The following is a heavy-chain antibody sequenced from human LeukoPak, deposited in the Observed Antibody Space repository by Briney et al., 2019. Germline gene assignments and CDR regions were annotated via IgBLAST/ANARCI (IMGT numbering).Heavy chain of an antibody. J-gene: IGHJ2*01. CDR1: GYTFTNYG. V-gene: IGHV1-18*01. CDR2: IIAYNDKR. Sequence: ASVKVSCKASGYTFTNYGINWVRQAPGQGLEWMGWIIAYNDKRNYAQKVQGRVTMTTDTSTSTAYMELRSLRSDDTAVYYCARVVVAPDDAGTWYFDLWGRGTLVTVSS. CDR3: ARVVVAPDDAGTWYFDL. D-gene: IGHD2-15*01.